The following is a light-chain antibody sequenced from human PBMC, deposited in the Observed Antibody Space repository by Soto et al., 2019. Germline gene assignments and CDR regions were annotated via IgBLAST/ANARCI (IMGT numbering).Light chain of an antibody. CDR2: EDN. J-gene: IGLJ2*01. Sequence: NFMLTQPHSVSESPGETVTISCTPSRGSIASNYVQWYHQRPGSAPTTVVYEDNQRPSGVPDRFSGYIDSSSISASLTISGLKNDDEADYYCQSYDSSTVVFGGGTKLTVL. CDR3: QSYDSSTVV. V-gene: IGLV6-57*04. CDR1: RGSIASNY.